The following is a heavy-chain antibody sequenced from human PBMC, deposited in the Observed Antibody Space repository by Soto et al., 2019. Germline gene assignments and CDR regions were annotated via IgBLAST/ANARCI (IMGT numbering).Heavy chain of an antibody. J-gene: IGHJ4*02. CDR2: INGRSNYV. CDR3: AREDGVVGSSSAFDH. D-gene: IGHD1-26*01. CDR1: GFTFSSYT. V-gene: IGHV3-21*01. Sequence: GGSLRLSCAASGFTFSSYTMNWVRQAPGKGLEWVSSINGRSNYVYYADSVKGRFTISRDNAKNSLYLQMNRLRAEDTAIYYCAREDGVVGSSSAFDHWGLGTLVTVSS.